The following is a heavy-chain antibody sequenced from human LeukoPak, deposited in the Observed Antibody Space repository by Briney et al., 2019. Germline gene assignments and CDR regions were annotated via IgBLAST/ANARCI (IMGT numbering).Heavy chain of an antibody. Sequence: GESLRISCKGSGYSFTSYWISWGRQIPGKGLEWMGRIYPSDSYTNYSPSFQGHVTISADKSISTAYLQWSSLKDSDTAMYYCARQGSLGYCSGGSCSRSDYWGQGTLVTVSS. J-gene: IGHJ4*02. CDR1: GYSFTSYW. V-gene: IGHV5-10-1*01. D-gene: IGHD2-15*01. CDR2: IYPSDSYT. CDR3: ARQGSLGYCSGGSCSRSDY.